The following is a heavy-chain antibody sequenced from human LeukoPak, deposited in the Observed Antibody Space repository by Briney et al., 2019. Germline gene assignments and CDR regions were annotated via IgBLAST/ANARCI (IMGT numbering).Heavy chain of an antibody. V-gene: IGHV4-59*11. CDR1: GGSISSHY. CDR2: IYYSGST. Sequence: SDTLSLTCTVSGGSISSHYWSWIRQPPGKGLEWIGYIYYSGSTNYNPSLKSRVTISVDTSKNQFSLKLSSVTAADTAVYYCARDSLRVAFDIWGQGTMVTVSS. J-gene: IGHJ3*02. CDR3: ARDSLRVAFDI.